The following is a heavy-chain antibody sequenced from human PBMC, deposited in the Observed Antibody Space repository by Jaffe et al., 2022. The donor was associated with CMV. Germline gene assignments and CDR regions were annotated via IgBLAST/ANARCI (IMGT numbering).Heavy chain of an antibody. Sequence: EVQLVESGGGLVKPGGSLRLSCAASGFTFSSYTMNWVRQAPGQGLEWVSSISSSRSSIYYADSVKGRFTISRDNAKNSLYLQMNSLRAEDTAVYYCARAYSSSSGRDAFDIWGQGTMVTVSS. J-gene: IGHJ3*02. CDR2: ISSSRSSI. D-gene: IGHD6-6*01. CDR1: GFTFSSYT. CDR3: ARAYSSSSGRDAFDI. V-gene: IGHV3-21*01.